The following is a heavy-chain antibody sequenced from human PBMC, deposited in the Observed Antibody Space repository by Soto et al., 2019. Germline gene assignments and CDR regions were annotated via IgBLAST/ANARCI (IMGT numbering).Heavy chain of an antibody. CDR3: VRDHGPASGVPVRRLGSGRYGMEV. CDR2: ISGRSSSI. Sequence: VGSLRRSCEASGFILSELSMNWVRQAPGKGLEWLSYISGRSSSIYYSDSAMGRFTISRDNAKNTVYLQMDSLRVEDTAVYFCVRDHGPASGVPVRRLGSGRYGMEVWGRGTTVTVS. D-gene: IGHD4-17*01. J-gene: IGHJ6*02. V-gene: IGHV3-21*05. CDR1: GFILSELS.